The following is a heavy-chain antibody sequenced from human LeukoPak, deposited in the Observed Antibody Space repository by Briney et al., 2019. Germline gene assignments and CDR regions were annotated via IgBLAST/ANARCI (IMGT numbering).Heavy chain of an antibody. CDR1: GGSITNYY. J-gene: IGHJ4*02. Sequence: SETLSLTCTVSGGSITNYYWSWIRQPPGKGLEWIGYIYYSGSTNYNPSLKSRVTISVDTSKNQFSLKLSSVTAADTAVYYCARMAYDFWSGYPNYYFDYWGQGTLVTVSS. CDR3: ARMAYDFWSGYPNYYFDY. D-gene: IGHD3-3*01. CDR2: IYYSGST. V-gene: IGHV4-59*01.